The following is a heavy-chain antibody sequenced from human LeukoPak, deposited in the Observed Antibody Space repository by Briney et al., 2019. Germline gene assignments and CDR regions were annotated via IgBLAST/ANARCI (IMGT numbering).Heavy chain of an antibody. CDR3: AKDSDVGAFYYFDY. V-gene: IGHV3-9*01. D-gene: IGHD1-26*01. CDR1: GFTFDDYA. CDR2: ISWNSGSI. J-gene: IGHJ4*02. Sequence: GRSLRLSCAASGFTFDDYAMHWVRQAPGKGLEWVSGISWNSGSIGYADSVKGRFTISRDNAKNSLYLQMNSLRAEDTALYYCAKDSDVGAFYYFDYWGQGNLVTVSS.